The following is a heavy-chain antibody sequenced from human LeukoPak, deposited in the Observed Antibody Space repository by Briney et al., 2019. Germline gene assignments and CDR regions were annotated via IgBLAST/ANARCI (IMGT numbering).Heavy chain of an antibody. Sequence: GRTLRLSCAASGVTFSSNAMSWGRHGPGKGLGCGSAISGSGGKTFYADSVKGRFSISRDNSKNTVFLKMNSLRAEDAAVYYCARGGYGEYVQAFDIWGQGTMVTVSS. D-gene: IGHD4-17*01. J-gene: IGHJ3*02. CDR3: ARGGYGEYVQAFDI. CDR1: GVTFSSNA. V-gene: IGHV3-23*01. CDR2: ISGSGGKT.